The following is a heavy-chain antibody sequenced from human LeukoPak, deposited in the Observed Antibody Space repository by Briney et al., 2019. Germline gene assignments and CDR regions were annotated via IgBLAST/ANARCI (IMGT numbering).Heavy chain of an antibody. CDR3: ARGSRGYSYGWDAFDI. Sequence: PGGSLRLSCAASGFTFSSYWMHWVRQAPGKGLVWVSRINSDGSSTSYADSVKGRFTISRDNAKNTLYVQMNSLRAEDTAVYYCARGSRGYSYGWDAFDIWGQGTMVTVSS. CDR2: INSDGSST. V-gene: IGHV3-74*01. D-gene: IGHD5-18*01. J-gene: IGHJ3*02. CDR1: GFTFSSYW.